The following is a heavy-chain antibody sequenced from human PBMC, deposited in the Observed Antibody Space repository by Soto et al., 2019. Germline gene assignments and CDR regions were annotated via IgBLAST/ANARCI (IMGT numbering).Heavy chain of an antibody. Sequence: ASVKGSCTASGYTFTSYGISWVRQAPGQGLEWMEWISAYNGNTNYAQKLQGRVTMTTDTSTSTAYMELRSLRSDDTAVYYCGRRSFNCSSTSCYALYDYWGQGTLVTVSS. V-gene: IGHV1-18*04. CDR1: GYTFTSYG. CDR2: ISAYNGNT. J-gene: IGHJ4*02. CDR3: GRRSFNCSSTSCYALYDY. D-gene: IGHD2-2*01.